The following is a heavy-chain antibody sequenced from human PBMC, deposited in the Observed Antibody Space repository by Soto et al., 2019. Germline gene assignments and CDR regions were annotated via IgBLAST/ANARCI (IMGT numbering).Heavy chain of an antibody. CDR2: IDPSDSYT. J-gene: IGHJ3*02. D-gene: IGHD2-2*01. CDR1: GYSFTSYW. CDR3: AREYCTRTSCPTRAFDI. V-gene: IGHV5-10-1*01. Sequence: PGESLKISCKGSGYSFTSYWISWVRQMPGKGLEWMGRIDPSDSYTNYRPSFQGHVTISADKSISTAYLQWSSLKASDSAMYYCAREYCTRTSCPTRAFDIWGQGTTVTVS.